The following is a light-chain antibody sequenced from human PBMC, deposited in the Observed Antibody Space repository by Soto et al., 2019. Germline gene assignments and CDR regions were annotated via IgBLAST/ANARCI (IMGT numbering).Light chain of an antibody. V-gene: IGKV1-5*01. CDR1: RSLSSW. CDR3: QHYNRSPYT. CDR2: DTS. J-gene: IGKJ2*01. Sequence: DIQMTQSPSTLSASLGDTVTITCRASRSLSSWLAWYQQKPGTAPKLIISDTSNLESGVPSRFSGSGSGTEFTLAISSLQPDDFAKYYCQHYNRSPYTFGQGTKLEIK.